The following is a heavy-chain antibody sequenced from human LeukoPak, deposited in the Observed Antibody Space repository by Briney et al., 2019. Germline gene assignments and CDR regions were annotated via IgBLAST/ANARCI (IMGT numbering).Heavy chain of an antibody. CDR3: ARDLFGTYSSSL. Sequence: PSETLSLTCTVSGGSISSGGYYWSWIRQPPGKGLEWIGYIYHSGSTYYNPSLKSRVTISVDRSKNQFSLKLSSVTAADTAVYYCARDLFGTYSSSLWGQGTLVTVSS. D-gene: IGHD6-6*01. CDR1: GGSISSGGYY. J-gene: IGHJ4*02. V-gene: IGHV4-30-2*01. CDR2: IYHSGST.